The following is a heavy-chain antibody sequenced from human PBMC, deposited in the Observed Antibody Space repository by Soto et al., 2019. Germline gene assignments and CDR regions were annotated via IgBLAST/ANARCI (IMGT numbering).Heavy chain of an antibody. D-gene: IGHD6-13*01. Sequence: QLQLQESGPGLVKPSETLSLTCTVSGGSISSSSYYWGWIRQPPGKGLEWIGSIYYSGSTYYNPSLNSRVTISVATSKSQFSLKLSSVTAADTAVYYCAKGSSWSLSFDYWGQGTLVTVSS. CDR2: IYYSGST. CDR1: GGSISSSSYY. V-gene: IGHV4-39*01. CDR3: AKGSSWSLSFDY. J-gene: IGHJ4*02.